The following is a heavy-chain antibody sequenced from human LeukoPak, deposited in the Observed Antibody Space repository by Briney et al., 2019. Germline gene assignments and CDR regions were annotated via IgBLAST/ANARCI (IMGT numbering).Heavy chain of an antibody. Sequence: GGSLRLSCAASGFTSTNAWMSWVRQAPGKGLEWVGRIKSKTDGGTTDYAAPVKGRFTISRDDSKNTLYLQMNSLKTEDTAVYYCTTGYYYDSSGYYSWGQGTLVTVSS. CDR3: TTGYYYDSSGYYS. V-gene: IGHV3-15*01. CDR1: GFTSTNAW. D-gene: IGHD3-22*01. J-gene: IGHJ1*01. CDR2: IKSKTDGGTT.